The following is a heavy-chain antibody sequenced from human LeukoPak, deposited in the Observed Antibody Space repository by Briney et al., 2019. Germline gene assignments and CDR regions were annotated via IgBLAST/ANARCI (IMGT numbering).Heavy chain of an antibody. J-gene: IGHJ4*02. CDR3: ARGSLGYSYGRNFDY. CDR1: GGSISSSTYY. CDR2: IYNSGST. V-gene: IGHV4-39*07. D-gene: IGHD5-18*01. Sequence: SETLSLTCSVSGGSISSSTYYWGWIRQPPGKGLEWIGNIYNSGSTYYNPSLKSRVTISVDTSKNQFSLKLSSVTAADTAVYYCARGSLGYSYGRNFDYWGQGTLVTVSS.